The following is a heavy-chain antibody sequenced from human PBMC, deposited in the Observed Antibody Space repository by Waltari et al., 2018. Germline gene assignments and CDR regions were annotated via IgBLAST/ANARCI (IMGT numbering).Heavy chain of an antibody. Sequence: QLQLQESGPGLVKPSETLSLTCTVSGGSISSSSYYSGWIRHPPGKGLEWIGSIYYSGSTYYNPSLKSRVTISVDTSKNQFSLKLSSVTAADTAVYYCARAGDYGDYGLPFDYWGQGTLVTVSS. CDR2: IYYSGST. V-gene: IGHV4-39*07. CDR1: GGSISSSSYY. CDR3: ARAGDYGDYGLPFDY. D-gene: IGHD4-17*01. J-gene: IGHJ4*02.